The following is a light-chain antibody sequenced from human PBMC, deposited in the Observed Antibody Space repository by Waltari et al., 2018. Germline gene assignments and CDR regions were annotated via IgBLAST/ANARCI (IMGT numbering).Light chain of an antibody. V-gene: IGKV3-20*01. CDR1: QSLSSNY. CDR2: DAS. J-gene: IGKJ3*01. CDR3: QQYGTSPPT. Sequence: EIVLTQSPGTLSLCPGERATLSCRASQSLSSNYLAWYQHKPGQAPRLLIYDASSRATGIPDTFSGSGSGTDFTLTISRLEPEDFAVYYCQQYGTSPPTFGPGTKVDIE.